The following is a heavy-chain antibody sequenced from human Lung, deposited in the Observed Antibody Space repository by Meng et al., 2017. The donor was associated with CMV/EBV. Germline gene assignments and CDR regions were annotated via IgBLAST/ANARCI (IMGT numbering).Heavy chain of an antibody. Sequence: GESXKISCAASGFTLSSYSMNWVRQAPGKGLEWLSYISSSSRTADYADSVKGRLTISRDNVNKSLYLQINSLRAEDTAVYYCARDYVGASGLDYWGQGTLVTVSS. CDR1: GFTLSSYS. J-gene: IGHJ4*02. CDR2: ISSSSRTA. D-gene: IGHD1-26*01. V-gene: IGHV3-48*01. CDR3: ARDYVGASGLDY.